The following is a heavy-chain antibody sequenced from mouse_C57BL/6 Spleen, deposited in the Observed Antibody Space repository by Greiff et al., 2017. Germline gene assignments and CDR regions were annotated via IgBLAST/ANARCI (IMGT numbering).Heavy chain of an antibody. CDR2: IDPSDSYT. J-gene: IGHJ4*01. V-gene: IGHV1-69*01. CDR1: GYTFTSYW. Sequence: QVQLQQPGAELVMPGASVKLSCKASGYTFTSYWMHWVKQRPGQGLEWIGEIDPSDSYTNYNQKFKGKSTLTVDKSSSTAYMQRSSLTSEDSAVCYCARSASAYAMDYWGEGTSVTVSS. CDR3: ARSASAYAMDY.